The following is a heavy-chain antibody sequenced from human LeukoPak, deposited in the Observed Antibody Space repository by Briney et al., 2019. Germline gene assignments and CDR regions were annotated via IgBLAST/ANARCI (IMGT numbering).Heavy chain of an antibody. V-gene: IGHV1-69*06. CDR3: ARGTQAAGTNWFDP. D-gene: IGHD6-13*01. CDR2: IIPIFGTA. Sequence: ASVKVSCKASGGTFSSYAISWVRQAPGQGLEWMGGIIPIFGTANYAQKFQGRVTITADKSTSTAYMELSSLRSEDTAVYYCARGTQAAGTNWFDPWGQRTLVTVSS. J-gene: IGHJ5*02. CDR1: GGTFSSYA.